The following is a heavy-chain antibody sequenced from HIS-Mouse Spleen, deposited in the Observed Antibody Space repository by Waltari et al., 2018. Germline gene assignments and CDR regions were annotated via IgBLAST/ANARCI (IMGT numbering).Heavy chain of an antibody. J-gene: IGHJ4*02. CDR2: IYHSGST. CDR3: ARDRKQLVQFFDY. Sequence: QVQLQESGPGLVKPSETLSLTCTVSGYSISSGYYWGRIRQPPGKGLEWIGSIYHSGSTYYNPSLKSRVTISVDTSKNQFSLKLSSVTTADTAVYYCARDRKQLVQFFDYWGQGTLVTVSS. CDR1: GYSISSGYY. D-gene: IGHD6-6*01. V-gene: IGHV4-38-2*02.